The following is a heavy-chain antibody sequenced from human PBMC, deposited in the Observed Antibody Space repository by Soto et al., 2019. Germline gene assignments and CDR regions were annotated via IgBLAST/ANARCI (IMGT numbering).Heavy chain of an antibody. Sequence: GGSLRLSCEASGFTFSSYGMSWTRQAPGRGLEWVSDISGGSTYYADSVKGRFTISRDNSRNTLYLQINTLRAEDTAIYYCARVATGNRYFDYWGQGTLVTGFS. CDR2: ISGGST. J-gene: IGHJ4*02. V-gene: IGHV3-23*01. CDR3: ARVATGNRYFDY. CDR1: GFTFSSYG. D-gene: IGHD4-4*01.